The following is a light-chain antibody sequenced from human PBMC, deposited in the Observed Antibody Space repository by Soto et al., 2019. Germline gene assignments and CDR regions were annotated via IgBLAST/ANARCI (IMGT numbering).Light chain of an antibody. V-gene: IGKV3-20*01. CDR3: QQYGRSPYT. Sequence: EIVLTQSPGTLSLSPGERATLSCRASQSVSSSYLAWYQQKPGQAPRLLIYGASSRATGIPDRFSGSGSGTDFTLTISRLEPEDFAVYYRQQYGRSPYTFGQGTKLEIK. CDR2: GAS. CDR1: QSVSSSY. J-gene: IGKJ2*01.